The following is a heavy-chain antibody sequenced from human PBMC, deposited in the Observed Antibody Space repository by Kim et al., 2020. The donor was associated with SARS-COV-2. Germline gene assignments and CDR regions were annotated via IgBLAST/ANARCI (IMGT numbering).Heavy chain of an antibody. Sequence: SETLSLTCTVSGGSISSSSYYWGWIRQPPGKGLEWIGSIYYSGSTYYNPSLKSRVTISVDTSKNQFSLKLSSVTAADTAVYYCARLVHSQTSGRGVLRYFDWFPYYFDYWGQGTLVTVSS. V-gene: IGHV4-39*01. D-gene: IGHD3-9*01. CDR1: GGSISSSSYY. CDR3: ARLVHSQTSGRGVLRYFDWFPYYFDY. J-gene: IGHJ4*02. CDR2: IYYSGST.